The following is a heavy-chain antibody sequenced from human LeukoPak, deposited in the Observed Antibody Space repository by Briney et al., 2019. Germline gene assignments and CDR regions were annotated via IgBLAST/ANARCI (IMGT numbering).Heavy chain of an antibody. CDR3: ARGKVLRNFVWLPNLDY. J-gene: IGHJ4*02. CDR1: GGSFSGYY. CDR2: INHSGST. V-gene: IGHV4-34*01. D-gene: IGHD3-9*01. Sequence: SETLSLTCAVYGGSFSGYYWSWIRQPPGKGLEWIGEINHSGSTNYNPSLKSRVTISVDTSKNQFSLKLSSVNAEDTAVYYCARGKVLRNFVWLPNLDYWGQGTLLSVSS.